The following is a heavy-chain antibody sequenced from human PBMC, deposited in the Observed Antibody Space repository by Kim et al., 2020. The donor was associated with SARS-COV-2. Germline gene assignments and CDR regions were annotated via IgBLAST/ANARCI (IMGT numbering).Heavy chain of an antibody. V-gene: IGHV3-30*18. CDR3: AKSGESLWTYYYGMDV. CDR1: GFTFSSYG. J-gene: IGHJ6*02. Sequence: GGSLRLSCAASGFTFSSYGMHWVRQAPGKGLEWVAVISYDGSNKYYADSVKGRFTISRDNSKNTLYLQMNSLRAEDTAVYYCAKSGESLWTYYYGMDVWGQGTTVTVSS. CDR2: ISYDGSNK. D-gene: IGHD3-16*01.